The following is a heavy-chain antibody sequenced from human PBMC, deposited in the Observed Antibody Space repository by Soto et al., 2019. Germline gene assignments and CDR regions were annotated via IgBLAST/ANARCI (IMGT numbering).Heavy chain of an antibody. CDR3: ARYMVSAARPGYYFDY. CDR1: GYTFTGYY. J-gene: IGHJ4*02. V-gene: IGHV1-2*02. Sequence: GASVKVSCKASGYTFTGYYMHWVRQAPGQGLEWMGWINPNSGGTNYAQKFQGGVTMTRDTSISTAYMELSRLRSDDTAVYYCARYMVSAARPGYYFDYWGQGTLVTVSS. D-gene: IGHD6-6*01. CDR2: INPNSGGT.